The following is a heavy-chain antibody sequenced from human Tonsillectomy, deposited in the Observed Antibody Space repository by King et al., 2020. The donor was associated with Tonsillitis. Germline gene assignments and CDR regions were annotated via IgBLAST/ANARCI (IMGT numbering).Heavy chain of an antibody. CDR2: ISSSSSYI. D-gene: IGHD4-23*01. CDR1: GFTFSSYS. CDR3: ARSDDYGGNSRYYYYGMDV. V-gene: IGHV3-21*01. J-gene: IGHJ6*02. Sequence: VQLVESGGGLVKPGGSLRLSCAASGFTFSSYSMNWVRQAPGKGLEWVSSISSSSSYIYYADSVKGRFTISRDNAKNSLYLQMNSLRAEDTAVYYCARSDDYGGNSRYYYYGMDVWGQGTTVTVSS.